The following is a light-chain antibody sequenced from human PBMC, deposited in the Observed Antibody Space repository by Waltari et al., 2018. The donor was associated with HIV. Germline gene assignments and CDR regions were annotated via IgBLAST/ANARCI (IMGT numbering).Light chain of an antibody. CDR3: QSADRSCSYVL. J-gene: IGLJ2*01. Sequence: SYELTQPPSVSVSPGQTPRTTCSGDAFPNQNAYWYLRKPGQAPVLVIYKDSERPSGIRVRFSGSSSGTTVTVTISGGQAEDVADDDCQSADRSCSYVLFGGGTKLTVL. V-gene: IGLV3-25*03. CDR2: KDS. CDR1: AFPNQN.